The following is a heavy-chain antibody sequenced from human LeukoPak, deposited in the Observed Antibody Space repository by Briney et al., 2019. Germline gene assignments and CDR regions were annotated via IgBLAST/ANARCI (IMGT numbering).Heavy chain of an antibody. CDR3: AHPTEYSSSWYGNWFDP. V-gene: IGHV3-23*01. CDR2: ISGSGGST. D-gene: IGHD6-13*01. J-gene: IGHJ5*02. Sequence: GGSLRLSCAASGFTFSSYGMSWVRQAPGKGLEWVSAISGSGGSTYYADSVKGRFTISRDNSKNTLYLQMNSLRAEDTAVYYCAHPTEYSSSWYGNWFDPWGQGTLVTVSS. CDR1: GFTFSSYG.